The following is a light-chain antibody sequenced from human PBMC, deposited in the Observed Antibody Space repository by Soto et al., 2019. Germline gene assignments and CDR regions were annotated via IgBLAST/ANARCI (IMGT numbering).Light chain of an antibody. V-gene: IGKV1-12*01. Sequence: DIQMTQSPSSVSASVGDRVTITCRASQGINNWLAWYQQKPGKAPELLIYAVSYLQSGVPSRFSGSGSGTDFTLTISSLQPEDFATYFCQQSSDFPLTIGGGTKVDIK. J-gene: IGKJ4*01. CDR3: QQSSDFPLT. CDR1: QGINNW. CDR2: AVS.